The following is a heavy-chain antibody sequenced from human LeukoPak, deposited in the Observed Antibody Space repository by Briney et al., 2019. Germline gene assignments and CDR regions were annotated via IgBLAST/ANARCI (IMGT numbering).Heavy chain of an antibody. D-gene: IGHD2-2*01. CDR1: GFTFDDYG. CDR2: INWNGGSK. J-gene: IGHJ4*02. V-gene: IGHV3-20*04. Sequence: GGSLRLSCAASGFTFDDYGMSWVRQAPGKGLEWVSGINWNGGSKGYADSVKGRFTISRDNAKNSLYLQMNSLRAEDTALYYCARGLGDIVVVPAATPDYWGQGTLVTVSS. CDR3: ARGLGDIVVVPAATPDY.